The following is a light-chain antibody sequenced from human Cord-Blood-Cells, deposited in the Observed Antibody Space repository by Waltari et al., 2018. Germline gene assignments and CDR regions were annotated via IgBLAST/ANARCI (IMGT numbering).Light chain of an antibody. Sequence: IVLTQSPGTLSLSPGERATLSSSASQSVSSSYLAWYQQKPGQAPRLLIYGASSRATGIPDRFSGSGSGTDFTLTISRLEPEDFAVYYCQQYGSPYTFGQGTKLEIK. CDR1: QSVSSSY. CDR2: GAS. J-gene: IGKJ2*01. CDR3: QQYGSPYT. V-gene: IGKV3-20*01.